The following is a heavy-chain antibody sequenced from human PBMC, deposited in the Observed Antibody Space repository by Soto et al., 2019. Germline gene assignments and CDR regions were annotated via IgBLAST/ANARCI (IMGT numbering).Heavy chain of an antibody. J-gene: IGHJ4*02. CDR2: ISSTGALM. CDR1: GFIFSQYS. V-gene: IGHV3-21*01. CDR3: ARDRLARGIPVAGRIDY. Sequence: PGGSLRLSCAASGFIFSQYSMNWVRQAQGKGLEWVSSISSTGALMYYADSVKGRFTISRDDADNSLYLQMNSLRVEDTAVYYCARDRLARGIPVAGRIDYWGQGALVTVSS. D-gene: IGHD6-19*01.